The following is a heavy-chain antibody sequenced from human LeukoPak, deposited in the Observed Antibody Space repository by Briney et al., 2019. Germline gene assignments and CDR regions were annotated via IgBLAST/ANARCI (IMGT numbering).Heavy chain of an antibody. CDR1: GGSISSSSYY. V-gene: IGHV4-39*07. J-gene: IGHJ4*02. CDR2: ISYSGST. Sequence: ETLSLTCTVSGGSISSSSYYWGWIRQPPGKGLEWIGSISYSGSTYYNPSLKSRVTISVDTSKNQFSLKLSSVTAADTAVYYCARDPKRPRSYGSGSYYAFDYWGQGTLVTVSS. CDR3: ARDPKRPRSYGSGSYYAFDY. D-gene: IGHD3-10*01.